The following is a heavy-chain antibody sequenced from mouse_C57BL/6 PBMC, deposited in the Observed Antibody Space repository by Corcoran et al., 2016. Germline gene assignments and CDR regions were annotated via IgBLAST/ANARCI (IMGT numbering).Heavy chain of an antibody. V-gene: IGHV1-26*01. CDR1: GYTFTDYY. CDR3: AHGYAMDY. Sequence: EVQLQQSGPELVKPGASVKISCKASGYTFTDYYMNWVKQSHGKSLEWIGDINPNNGGTSYNQKFKGKATLTVDKSSSTAYMELRSLTSEDSAVYYCAHGYAMDYWGQGTSVTVSS. CDR2: INPNNGGT. J-gene: IGHJ4*01.